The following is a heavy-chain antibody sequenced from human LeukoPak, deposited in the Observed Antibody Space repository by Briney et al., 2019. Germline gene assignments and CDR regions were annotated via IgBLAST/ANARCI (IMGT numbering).Heavy chain of an antibody. Sequence: PGGSLRLSCAASGFTVNNKYMTWVRQAPGKGLEWVSLIYNDGRTYYADSVKGRCTISRDNLKNVLYLQMNSLRAEDTAVYYCARDGSYSSSWYFDYWGQGTLVTVSS. V-gene: IGHV3-66*01. CDR3: ARDGSYSSSWYFDY. J-gene: IGHJ4*02. D-gene: IGHD6-13*01. CDR2: IYNDGRT. CDR1: GFTVNNKY.